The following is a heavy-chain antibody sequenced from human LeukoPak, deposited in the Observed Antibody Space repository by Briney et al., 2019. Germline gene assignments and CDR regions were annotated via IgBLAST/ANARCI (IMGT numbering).Heavy chain of an antibody. J-gene: IGHJ2*01. CDR3: ANSVYYPYWYFDP. D-gene: IGHD3-22*01. V-gene: IGHV3-74*01. Sequence: GGSLRLSCAASGFTFSSYWMHWVRQAPGKGLVWVSRINSDGSITTYADSVKGRFTISRDNAKNTLYLQMNSLRAEDTAVYYCANSVYYPYWYFDPWGRGTLVTVSS. CDR1: GFTFSSYW. CDR2: INSDGSIT.